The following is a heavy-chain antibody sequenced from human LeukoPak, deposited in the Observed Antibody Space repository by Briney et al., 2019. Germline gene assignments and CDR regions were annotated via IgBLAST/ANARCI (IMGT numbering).Heavy chain of an antibody. Sequence: GGSLRLSCTASGFTFGDYGMSWVRQAPGKGLEWVSGSSSIGGRTYYADPVKGRFTVTRDNSRDTLHLQMNSLRAEDTGVYYCAKDDAWGRFYHWGQGTLVTVSS. D-gene: IGHD3-16*01. CDR3: AKDDAWGRFYH. CDR2: SSSIGGRT. V-gene: IGHV3-23*01. CDR1: GFTFGDYG. J-gene: IGHJ1*01.